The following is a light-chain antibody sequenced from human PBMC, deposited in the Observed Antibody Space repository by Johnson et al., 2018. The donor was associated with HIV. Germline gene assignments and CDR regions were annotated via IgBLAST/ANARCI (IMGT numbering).Light chain of an antibody. CDR2: ENN. CDR1: SSNIGNNY. V-gene: IGLV1-51*02. CDR3: GTWDSSLSAYV. J-gene: IGLJ1*01. Sequence: QSVLTQPPSVSAAPGQKVTISCSGSSSNIGNNYVSWYQQLPGTAPKLLIYENNKRPSGIPDRFSGSKSGTSATLGITGLQTGDAADYYCGTWDSSLSAYVIGTGTKVTVL.